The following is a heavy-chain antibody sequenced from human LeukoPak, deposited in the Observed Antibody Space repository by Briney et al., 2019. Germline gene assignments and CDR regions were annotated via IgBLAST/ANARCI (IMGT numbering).Heavy chain of an antibody. CDR1: GYSFTNYL. Sequence: LGESLKISCKGSGYSFTNYLISWVRHMPGRGLEWMGWIDASDSYTNYSPSLQGHVTISADKSSSTAYLQWSSLKASDTAIYYCARHVLYSYGPQWWFDPWGQGTLVTLSS. J-gene: IGHJ5*02. CDR3: ARHVLYSYGPQWWFDP. D-gene: IGHD5-18*01. V-gene: IGHV5-10-1*01. CDR2: IDASDSYT.